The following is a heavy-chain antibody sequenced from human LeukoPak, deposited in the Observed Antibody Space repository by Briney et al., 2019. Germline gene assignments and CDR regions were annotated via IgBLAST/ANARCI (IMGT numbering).Heavy chain of an antibody. CDR3: ARHDLWFGQTDY. CDR1: GGSISSYY. V-gene: IGHV4-59*08. Sequence: ETLSLTCTVSGGSISSYYWSWIRQPPGKGLEWIGYIYYSGSTNYNPSLKSRVTISVDTSKNQFSLKLSSVTAADTAVYYCARHDLWFGQTDYWGQGTLVTVSS. D-gene: IGHD3-10*01. J-gene: IGHJ4*02. CDR2: IYYSGST.